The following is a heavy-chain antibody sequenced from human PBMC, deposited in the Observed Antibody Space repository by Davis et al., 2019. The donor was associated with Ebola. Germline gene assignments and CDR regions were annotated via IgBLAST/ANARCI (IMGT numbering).Heavy chain of an antibody. CDR2: ISSNGGST. V-gene: IGHV3-64*02. CDR3: ARGLQLGVLDF. CDR1: GFTFRDYA. Sequence: GESLKIPCAASGFTFRDYAMHWVRQAPGKGLEYVSVISSNGGSTYYADSVKGRFTISRDNSKNTLFLQMGGLRAEDMAVYYCARGLQLGVLDFWGQGTLVTVSS. D-gene: IGHD3-16*01. J-gene: IGHJ4*02.